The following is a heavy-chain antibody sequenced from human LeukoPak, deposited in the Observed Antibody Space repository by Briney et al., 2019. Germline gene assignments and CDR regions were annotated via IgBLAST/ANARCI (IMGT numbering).Heavy chain of an antibody. CDR1: GGSISSGGYS. D-gene: IGHD3-3*01. CDR3: AREIFGVVIRAFDI. V-gene: IGHV4-30-2*01. Sequence: SQTLSLTCAVSGGSISSGGYSWSWIRQPPGKGLEWIGYINHSGSTNYNPSLKSRVTISGDTSKNQFSLKLTSVTAADTAVYYCAREIFGVVIRAFDIWGQGTMVTVSS. CDR2: INHSGST. J-gene: IGHJ3*02.